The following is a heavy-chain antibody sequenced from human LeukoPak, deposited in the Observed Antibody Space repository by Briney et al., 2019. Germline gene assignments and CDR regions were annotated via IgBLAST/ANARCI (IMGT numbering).Heavy chain of an antibody. J-gene: IGHJ4*02. CDR3: ARGPDYDILADYFDY. CDR1: GFIFSNYG. Sequence: GGSLRLSCAASGFIFSNYGMHWVRQAPGKGLEWVAFIRYDGSNEHYADSVKGRFTISRDNSKNTLSLQMNSLRAEDTAVYYCARGPDYDILADYFDYWGQGTLVTVSS. V-gene: IGHV3-30*02. D-gene: IGHD3-9*01. CDR2: IRYDGSNE.